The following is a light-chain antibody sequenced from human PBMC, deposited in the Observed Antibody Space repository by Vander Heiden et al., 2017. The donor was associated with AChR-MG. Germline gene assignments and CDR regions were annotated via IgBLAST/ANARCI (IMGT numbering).Light chain of an antibody. V-gene: IGLV2-14*01. CDR3: SSYTSSSTLVV. CDR1: SSDVGGYNY. CDR2: DVS. J-gene: IGLJ2*01. Sequence: QSALTQPASVSGPPGQSITISCTGTSSDVGGYNYVSWYQQHPGKAPKLMIYDVSKRPAGVSKRFSGSKSGNTASLTISGLQAEDEADYYCSSYTSSSTLVVFGGGTKLTVL.